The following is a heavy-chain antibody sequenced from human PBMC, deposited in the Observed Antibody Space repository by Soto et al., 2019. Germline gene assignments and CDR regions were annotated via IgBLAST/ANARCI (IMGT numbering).Heavy chain of an antibody. CDR3: AKGRSYYYYYGVDV. CDR2: ISGSGGST. J-gene: IGHJ6*02. Sequence: GGSLRLSCAASGFTLSSYAMSWVRQAPGKGLEWVSAISGSGGSTYYADSVKGRFTISRDNSKNTLYLQMNSLRAEDTALYYCAKGRSYYYYYGVDVWGQGSTVTAP. CDR1: GFTLSSYA. V-gene: IGHV3-23*01.